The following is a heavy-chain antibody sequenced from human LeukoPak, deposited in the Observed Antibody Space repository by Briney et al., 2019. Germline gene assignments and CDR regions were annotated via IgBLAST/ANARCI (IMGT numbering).Heavy chain of an antibody. CDR2: ISSSGNTI. V-gene: IGHV3-48*03. J-gene: IGHJ6*03. CDR3: ARGSQNYNFYYYMDV. Sequence: GGSLRLSCAASGFTFSSYEMSWVRQAPGKGLEWVSYISSSGNTIYYADSVKGRFTISRDNAKNSLYLQMNSLRAEDTALYYCARGSQNYNFYYYMDVWGKGTTVTVSS. CDR1: GFTFSSYE.